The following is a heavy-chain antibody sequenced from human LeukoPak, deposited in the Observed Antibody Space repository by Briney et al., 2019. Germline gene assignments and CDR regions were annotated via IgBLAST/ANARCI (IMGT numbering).Heavy chain of an antibody. Sequence: SVKVSCKASGGTFSSYAISWVRQAPGQGLEWMGRIIPILGIANYAQKFQGRVTIAADKSTSTAYMELSSLRSEDTAVYYCAAEIYDSSVWWGQGTLVTVSS. V-gene: IGHV1-69*04. CDR3: AAEIYDSSVW. CDR2: IIPILGIA. D-gene: IGHD3-22*01. J-gene: IGHJ4*02. CDR1: GGTFSSYA.